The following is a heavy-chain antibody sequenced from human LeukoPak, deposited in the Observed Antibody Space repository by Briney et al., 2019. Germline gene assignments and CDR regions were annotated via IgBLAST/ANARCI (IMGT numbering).Heavy chain of an antibody. J-gene: IGHJ4*02. CDR2: ISYDGSNK. V-gene: IGHV3-30*03. Sequence: GGSLRLSCAASGFTFSSYGMHWVRQAPGKGLEWVAVISYDGSNKYYADSVKGRFTISRDNSKNTLYLQMNSLRAEDTAVYYCARGSREFVRGWYADYWGQGTLVTVSS. D-gene: IGHD6-19*01. CDR1: GFTFSSYG. CDR3: ARGSREFVRGWYADY.